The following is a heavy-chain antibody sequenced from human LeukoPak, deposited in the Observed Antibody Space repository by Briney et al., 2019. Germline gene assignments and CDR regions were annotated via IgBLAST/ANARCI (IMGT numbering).Heavy chain of an antibody. D-gene: IGHD3-10*01. CDR3: VKDSSTSWFGRDSE. CDR2: ISTDPSNK. V-gene: IGHV3-30*18. CDR1: GFTFSDYY. J-gene: IGHJ4*02. Sequence: GGSLTLSCAASGFTFSDYYMSWVRQAPGKGLEWVALISTDPSNKNYADTVKGRFTISRDNSINTIYLQMRSLRVEDTGVYYCVKDSSTSWFGRDSEWGRGTLVIVSS.